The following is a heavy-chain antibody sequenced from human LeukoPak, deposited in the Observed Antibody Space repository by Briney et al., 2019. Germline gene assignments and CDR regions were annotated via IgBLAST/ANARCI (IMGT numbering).Heavy chain of an antibody. CDR1: GASLRAYS. J-gene: IGHJ3*02. CDR2: IDHSGST. D-gene: IGHD2-21*01. Sequence: PSETLSLTCAVSGASLRAYSWSWIRQPPEKGLGWVGEIDHSGSTNYNPSLKTRVTTSVDTSKKQFSLKLRSVTAADTAVYYCARSVSWGLLVRDDAFDIWGQGTMVTVSS. CDR3: ARSVSWGLLVRDDAFDI. V-gene: IGHV4-34*01.